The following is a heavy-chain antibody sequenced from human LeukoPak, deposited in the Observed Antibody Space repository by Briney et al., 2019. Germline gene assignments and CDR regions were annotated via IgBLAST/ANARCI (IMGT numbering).Heavy chain of an antibody. CDR1: GFTFSSYG. CDR2: IWYDGSNK. Sequence: GGSLRLSCAASGFTFSSYGMHWVRQAPGKGLEWVAVIWYDGSNKYYADSVKGRFTISRDNSKNTLYLQMNSLRAEDTAVYYCARAYVDTAMVLHVGATVDYYYYMDVWGKGTTVTVSS. J-gene: IGHJ6*03. CDR3: ARAYVDTAMVLHVGATVDYYYYMDV. D-gene: IGHD5-18*01. V-gene: IGHV3-33*01.